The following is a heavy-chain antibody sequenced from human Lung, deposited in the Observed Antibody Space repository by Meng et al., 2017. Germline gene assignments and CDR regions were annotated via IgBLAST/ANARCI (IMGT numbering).Heavy chain of an antibody. CDR1: GYSLTSYG. CDR3: ARVYTGRYSDGFDI. V-gene: IGHV1-18*01. D-gene: IGHD1-26*01. J-gene: IGHJ3*02. CDR2: IRAYNGNT. Sequence: QVQLVQSGPEVKKPGASVKVSCEASGYSLTSYGISWVRQAPGQGLEWMGWIRAYNGNTNYAETLQGRLTMTTDTSTNRAQMELRSLRSDDTAVYYCARVYTGRYSDGFDIWGPGTMVTVSS.